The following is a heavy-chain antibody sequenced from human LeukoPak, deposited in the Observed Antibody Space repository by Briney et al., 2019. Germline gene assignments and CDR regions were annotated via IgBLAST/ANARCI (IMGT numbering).Heavy chain of an antibody. Sequence: GGSLRLSCAASGFTFSSYGMHWVRQAPGKGLEWVAVISYDGSNKYYADSVKGRFTISRDNSENTLYLQMNSLRAEDTAVYYCAKERAPFYWGQGTLVSVSS. J-gene: IGHJ4*02. V-gene: IGHV3-30*18. CDR2: ISYDGSNK. CDR3: AKERAPFY. CDR1: GFTFSSYG.